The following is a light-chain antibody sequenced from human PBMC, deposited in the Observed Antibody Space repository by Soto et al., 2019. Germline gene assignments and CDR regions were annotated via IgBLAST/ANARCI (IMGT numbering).Light chain of an antibody. V-gene: IGKV1-39*01. CDR1: QSISSY. Sequence: DIQMTQSPSSLSASVGDRVTITCRASQSISSYLNWYQQKPGKAPKLLIYAASSLQSGVPSRFSGSGSGTDFTLTISSLQHEDFATYYCQQRYSTPLTFGGATKVDIK. CDR3: QQRYSTPLT. J-gene: IGKJ4*01. CDR2: AAS.